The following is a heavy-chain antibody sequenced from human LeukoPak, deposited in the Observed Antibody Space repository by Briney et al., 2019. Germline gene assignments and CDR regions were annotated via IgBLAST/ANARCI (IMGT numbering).Heavy chain of an antibody. CDR3: ARGLYYYAMDV. V-gene: IGHV3-23*01. Sequence: GGSLRLSCAASGFTFSNYAMTWVRQAPGKGLDWISAIGDSGGGTYYADSVKGRFTISRDNSQNTLYLQMSSLRAEDTAVYYCARGLYYYAMDVWGQGTAVTVSS. CDR1: GFTFSNYA. CDR2: IGDSGGGT. D-gene: IGHD3-16*01. J-gene: IGHJ6*02.